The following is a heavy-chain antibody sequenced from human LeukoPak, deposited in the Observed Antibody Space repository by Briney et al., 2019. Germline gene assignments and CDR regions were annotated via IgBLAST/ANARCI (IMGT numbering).Heavy chain of an antibody. CDR3: AKEPITIFGVVHKGSFDY. Sequence: GGSLTLSCAASGFTFSSYAMSWVRQAPGKGLEWVSAISGSGGSTYYADSVKGRFTISRDNSKNTLYLQMNSLRAEDTAVYYCAKEPITIFGVVHKGSFDYWGQGTLVTVSS. V-gene: IGHV3-23*01. D-gene: IGHD3-3*01. CDR1: GFTFSSYA. CDR2: ISGSGGST. J-gene: IGHJ4*02.